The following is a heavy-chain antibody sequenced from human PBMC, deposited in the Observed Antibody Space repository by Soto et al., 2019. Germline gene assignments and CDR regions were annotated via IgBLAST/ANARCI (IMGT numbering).Heavy chain of an antibody. Sequence: GGSLRLSCAASGFTFSDYYMSWIRQAPGKGLEWVSYISSSGSTIYYADSVKGRFTISRDNAKNSLYLQMNSLRAEDTAVYYCARVRWPREVYYMDVWGKGTTVTVSS. CDR1: GFTFSDYY. J-gene: IGHJ6*03. D-gene: IGHD4-17*01. CDR2: ISSSGSTI. CDR3: ARVRWPREVYYMDV. V-gene: IGHV3-11*01.